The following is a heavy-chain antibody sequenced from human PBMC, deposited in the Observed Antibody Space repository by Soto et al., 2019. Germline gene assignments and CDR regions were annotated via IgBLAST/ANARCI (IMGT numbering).Heavy chain of an antibody. CDR1: GFTVSSNY. J-gene: IGHJ4*02. CDR3: ARSSIVDY. CDR2: IYSGGST. D-gene: IGHD6-6*01. Sequence: VGSLRLSCAASGFTVSSNYMSWVRQAPGKGLEWVSVIYSGGSTYYADSVKGRFTISRDNSKNTLYLQMNSLRAEDTAVCYCARSSIVDYWGQGTLVTVS. V-gene: IGHV3-53*01.